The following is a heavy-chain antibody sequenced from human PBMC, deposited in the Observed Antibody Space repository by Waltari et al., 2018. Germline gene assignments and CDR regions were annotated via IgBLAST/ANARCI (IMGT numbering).Heavy chain of an antibody. J-gene: IGHJ4*02. D-gene: IGHD1-26*01. CDR1: GFPVGSNY. Sequence: EVQLVESGGGLIKPGGSLRLSCAASGFPVGSNYMSWVRQPPGKGLGCVAVIYSGGSTYYADSVKGRFTISRDNSKNTLYLQMNSLRAEDTAVYYCARGEGIVGATGGDFDYWGQGTLVTVSS. CDR2: IYSGGST. V-gene: IGHV3-53*01. CDR3: ARGEGIVGATGGDFDY.